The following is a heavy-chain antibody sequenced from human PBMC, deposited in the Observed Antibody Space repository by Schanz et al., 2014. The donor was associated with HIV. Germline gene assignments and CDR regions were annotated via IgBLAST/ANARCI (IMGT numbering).Heavy chain of an antibody. J-gene: IGHJ4*02. V-gene: IGHV3-30*18. CDR3: AKDPSDREKAFDY. CDR1: GFTFSSYG. D-gene: IGHD3-22*01. Sequence: QVQLVESGGGVVQPGRSLRLSCAASGFTFSSYGFHWVRQAPGKGLEWVAVISHDGINKYYEDSVRGRFTIFRDNSKNTLYLQMDSLRAEDTAVFYCAKDPSDREKAFDYWGQGTLVTVSS. CDR2: ISHDGINK.